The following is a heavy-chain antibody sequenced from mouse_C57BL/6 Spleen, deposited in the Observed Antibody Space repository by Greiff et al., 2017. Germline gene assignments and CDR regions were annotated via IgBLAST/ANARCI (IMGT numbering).Heavy chain of an antibody. CDR3: ARRDDQAWCAY. CDR2: IWSGGST. J-gene: IGHJ3*01. Sequence: VQLKESGPGLVQPSQSLSITCTVSGFSLTSYGVHWVRQSPGKGLEWLGVIWSGGSTDYNAAFISRLSISKDNSKSQVFFKMNSLQADDTAIYYCARRDDQAWCAYWGQGTLVTVSA. CDR1: GFSLTSYG. V-gene: IGHV2-2*01. D-gene: IGHD3-2*02.